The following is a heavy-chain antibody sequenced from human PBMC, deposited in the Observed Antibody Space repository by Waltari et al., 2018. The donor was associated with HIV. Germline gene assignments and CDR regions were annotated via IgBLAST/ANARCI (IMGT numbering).Heavy chain of an antibody. CDR2: TYYSGST. CDR1: GGSISSSSYY. J-gene: IGHJ4*02. Sequence: QLQLQESGPGLVKPSETLSLTCTVSGGSISSSSYYWGWIRQPPGKGLEWIGSTYYSGSTYYNPSLKSRVTISVDTSKNQFSLKLSSVTAADTAVYYCARDSTTYDYVWGSYRYTPFDYWGQGTLVTVSS. CDR3: ARDSTTYDYVWGSYRYTPFDY. D-gene: IGHD3-16*02. V-gene: IGHV4-39*07.